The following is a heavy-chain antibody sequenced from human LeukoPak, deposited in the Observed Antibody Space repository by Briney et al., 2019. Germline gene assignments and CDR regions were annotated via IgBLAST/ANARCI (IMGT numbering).Heavy chain of an antibody. V-gene: IGHV1-46*01. Sequence: ASVKVSCEASGYTFTNNFMHWVRQAPGQGLEWMGIINPSGDNTWYAQKFQGRVTMTRDMATSTDYMEVSSLRSEDTAVYYCARDNSVGDSAWWFDPWGQGTLVTVSS. CDR3: ARDNSVGDSAWWFDP. J-gene: IGHJ5*02. CDR1: GYTFTNNF. CDR2: INPSGDNT. D-gene: IGHD5-12*01.